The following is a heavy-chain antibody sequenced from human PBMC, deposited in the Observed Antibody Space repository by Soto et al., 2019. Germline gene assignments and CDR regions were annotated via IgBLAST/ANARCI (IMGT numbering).Heavy chain of an antibody. Sequence: QVQLVQSGAEVKKPGSSVKVSCKASGGTFSSYAISWVRQAPGQGLEWMGGIIPIFGTANYAQKFQGRVKITADESTSTAYMELSSLRSEDTAVYYCAGGYCTNGVCYFDYYYYGMDVWGQGTTVTVSS. V-gene: IGHV1-69*01. D-gene: IGHD2-8*01. J-gene: IGHJ6*02. CDR1: GGTFSSYA. CDR3: AGGYCTNGVCYFDYYYYGMDV. CDR2: IIPIFGTA.